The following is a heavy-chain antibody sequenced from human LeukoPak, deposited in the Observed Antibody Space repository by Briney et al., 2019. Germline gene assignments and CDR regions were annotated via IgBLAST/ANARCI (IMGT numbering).Heavy chain of an antibody. Sequence: ASVKVSCKASGYTFTSYAISWVRQAPGQGLEWMGGIIPIFGTANYAQKFQGRVMITADKSTSTAYMELSSLRSEDTAVYYCASLNGGYSYGPRVLWGWGQGTLVTVSS. CDR3: ASLNGGYSYGPRVLWG. D-gene: IGHD5-18*01. CDR2: IIPIFGTA. V-gene: IGHV1-69*06. J-gene: IGHJ4*02. CDR1: GYTFTSYA.